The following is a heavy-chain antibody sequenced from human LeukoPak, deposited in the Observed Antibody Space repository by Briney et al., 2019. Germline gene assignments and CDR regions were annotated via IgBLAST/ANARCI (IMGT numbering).Heavy chain of an antibody. CDR1: GYTFTSYY. J-gene: IGHJ4*02. Sequence: ASVKVSCKASGYTFTSYYMHWVRQAPGQGLEWMGIINPSGGSTSYAQKFQGRVTMTRDMSTSTVYMELSSLRSEDTAVYYCARYGHSPYFDYWGQGTLVTVSS. CDR3: ARYGHSPYFDY. D-gene: IGHD4-17*01. V-gene: IGHV1-46*01. CDR2: INPSGGST.